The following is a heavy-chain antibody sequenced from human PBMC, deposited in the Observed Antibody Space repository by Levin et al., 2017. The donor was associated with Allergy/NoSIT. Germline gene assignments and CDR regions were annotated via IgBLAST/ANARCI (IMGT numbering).Heavy chain of an antibody. CDR3: ARDYSTRHPADY. CDR2: INPNSGGT. V-gene: IGHV1-2*02. D-gene: IGHD6-13*01. Sequence: GESLKISCQASGYTFTGYYMHWVRQAPGQGLEWMGWINPNSGGTNYAQKFQGRVTMTRDTSISTAYMELSRLRSDDTAVYYCARDYSTRHPADYWGQGTLVTVSS. J-gene: IGHJ4*02. CDR1: GYTFTGYY.